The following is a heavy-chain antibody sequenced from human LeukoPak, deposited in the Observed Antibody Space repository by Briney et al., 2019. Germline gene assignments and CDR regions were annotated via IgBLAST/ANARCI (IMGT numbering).Heavy chain of an antibody. CDR2: ISASGIST. V-gene: IGHV3-23*01. Sequence: GGSLRLSCAASGFNFNSYAMNWVRQAPGKGLEWVSSISASGISTYYSDSVKGRFTISRDNSKNTLYLQMNSLRAEDTALYYCAKAAYYDRSGYYENWGLGTLVAVSS. J-gene: IGHJ4*02. D-gene: IGHD3-22*01. CDR3: AKAAYYDRSGYYEN. CDR1: GFNFNSYA.